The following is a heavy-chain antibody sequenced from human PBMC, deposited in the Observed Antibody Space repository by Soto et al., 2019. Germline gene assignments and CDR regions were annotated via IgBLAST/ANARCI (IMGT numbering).Heavy chain of an antibody. CDR1: GYTFTSYY. CDR3: ASRSGSYYNAVYYGMDV. CDR2: INPSGGST. Sequence: ASVKVSYKASGYTFTSYYMHWVRQAPGQGLEWMGIINPSGGSTSYAQKFQGRVTMTRDTSTSTVYMELSSLRSEDTAVYYCASRSGSYYNAVYYGMDVWGQGTTVTVSS. V-gene: IGHV1-46*01. D-gene: IGHD3-10*01. J-gene: IGHJ6*02.